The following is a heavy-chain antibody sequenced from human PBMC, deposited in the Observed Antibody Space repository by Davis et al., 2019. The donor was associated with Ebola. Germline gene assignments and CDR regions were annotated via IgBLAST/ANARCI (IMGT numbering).Heavy chain of an antibody. CDR2: IYYSGST. J-gene: IGHJ3*01. CDR1: GGSISSSSYY. V-gene: IGHV4-39*07. D-gene: IGHD3-16*01. CDR3: ARLHEGD. Sequence: MPGGSLRLSCTVSGGSISSSSYYWGWIRQPPGKGLEWIGSIYYSGSTYYNPSLKSRVTISVDTSKNQFSLNLSSVTAADTAVYYCARLHEGDWGQGTMVTVSS.